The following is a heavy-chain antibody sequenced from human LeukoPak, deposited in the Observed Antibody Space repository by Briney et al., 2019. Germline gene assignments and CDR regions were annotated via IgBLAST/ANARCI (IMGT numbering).Heavy chain of an antibody. CDR1: GGSISSYY. J-gene: IGHJ4*02. CDR3: ARDRGGYTYSHDY. Sequence: PSKTLSLTCTVSGGSISSYYWSWIRQPPGKGLEWIGYIYYSGGTIYNPSLKSRVTISVDTSKNQFSLKLTSVTAADTAVYYCARDRGGYTYSHDYWGQGTLVTVSS. CDR2: IYYSGGT. D-gene: IGHD5-18*01. V-gene: IGHV4-59*12.